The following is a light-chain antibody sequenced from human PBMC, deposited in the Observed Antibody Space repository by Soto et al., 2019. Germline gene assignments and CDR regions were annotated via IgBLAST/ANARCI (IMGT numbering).Light chain of an antibody. V-gene: IGKV3-20*01. CDR3: QRFGSSPYT. Sequence: EILLTQSPGTLSLSPGERATLSCRASQSVSSTYLAWYQQRPGQAPRLLIYGASSRATGIPDRFSGSGSGTDFTLTISRLEPEDFAVYYCQRFGSSPYTFGQGTNLEIK. CDR2: GAS. CDR1: QSVSSTY. J-gene: IGKJ2*01.